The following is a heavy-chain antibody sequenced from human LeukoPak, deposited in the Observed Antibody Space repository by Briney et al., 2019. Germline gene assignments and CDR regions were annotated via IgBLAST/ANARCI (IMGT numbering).Heavy chain of an antibody. Sequence: ASVKVSCKASGYTFTSYGISWVRQAPGQGLEWVGWISAYNGNTNYAQQIQGRVTMTTDTSTSTAYMEVRSLRSDDTAVYYCARLIAAANYYYYMDVWGKGTTVTVSS. CDR3: ARLIAAANYYYYMDV. J-gene: IGHJ6*03. D-gene: IGHD6-13*01. CDR2: ISAYNGNT. V-gene: IGHV1-18*01. CDR1: GYTFTSYG.